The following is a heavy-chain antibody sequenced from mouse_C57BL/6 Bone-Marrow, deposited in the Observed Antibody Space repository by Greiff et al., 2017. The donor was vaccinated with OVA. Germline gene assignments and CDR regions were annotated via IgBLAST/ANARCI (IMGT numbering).Heavy chain of an antibody. CDR2: IYPRSGNT. Sequence: QVHVKQSGAELARPGASVKLSCKASGYTFTSYGISWVKQRTGQGLEWIGEIYPRSGNTYYNEKFKGKATLTADQSSSTAYMELRSLTSEDSAVYFGANFITTVVDAMDYWGQGTSVTVSS. J-gene: IGHJ4*01. D-gene: IGHD1-1*01. CDR1: GYTFTSYG. CDR3: ANFITTVVDAMDY. V-gene: IGHV1-81*01.